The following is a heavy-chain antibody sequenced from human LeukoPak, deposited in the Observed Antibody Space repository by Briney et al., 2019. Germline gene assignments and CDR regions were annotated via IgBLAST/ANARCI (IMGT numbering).Heavy chain of an antibody. CDR1: GFTFSSYS. Sequence: GGSLRLSCAASGFTFSSYSMNWVRQAPGKGLEWVSSISSSSSCIYYADSVKGRFTISRDNAKNSLYLQMNSLRVEDTAVYFCARARIAAPLLDYWGQGTLVTVSS. CDR3: ARARIAAPLLDY. V-gene: IGHV3-21*01. D-gene: IGHD6-13*01. CDR2: ISSSSSCI. J-gene: IGHJ4*02.